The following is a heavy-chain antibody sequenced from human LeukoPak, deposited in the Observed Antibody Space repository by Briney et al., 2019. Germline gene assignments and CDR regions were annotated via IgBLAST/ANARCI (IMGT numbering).Heavy chain of an antibody. Sequence: SQTLSLTCTVSGGSISSAYYYWSWIRQPPGKGLEWIGYMYYNGDTYYNPSLESRVTISLDTSKNQFSLRLSSVTAADTAVYCCASPRTPYYFEYWGQGTLVTVSS. D-gene: IGHD2-15*01. CDR1: GGSISSAYYY. J-gene: IGHJ4*02. V-gene: IGHV4-30-4*01. CDR3: ASPRTPYYFEY. CDR2: MYYNGDT.